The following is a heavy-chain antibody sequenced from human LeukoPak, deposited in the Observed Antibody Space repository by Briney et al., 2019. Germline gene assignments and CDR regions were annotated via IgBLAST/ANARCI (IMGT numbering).Heavy chain of an antibody. V-gene: IGHV3-21*01. CDR2: ISSSSSYI. D-gene: IGHD5-18*01. CDR3: ARGPRSRGYSYALYYYGMDV. CDR1: GFTFSSYS. J-gene: IGHJ6*02. Sequence: GGSLRLSCAASGFTFSSYSMNWVRQAPGKGLEWVSSISSSSSYIYYADSVKGRFTISRDNSKNTLYLQMNSLRAEDTAVYYCARGPRSRGYSYALYYYGMDVWGQGTTVTVSS.